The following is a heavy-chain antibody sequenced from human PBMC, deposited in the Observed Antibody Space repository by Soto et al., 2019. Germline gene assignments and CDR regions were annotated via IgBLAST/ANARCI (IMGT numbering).Heavy chain of an antibody. J-gene: IGHJ6*02. D-gene: IGHD3-3*01. Sequence: PSETLSLTCAVSGDSISGNNWWSWVRQSPGKGLEWIGEIYHTGKATYNPSLKTRVTMSVDKSKIQFSLKLSSVTAADTAVYYCARVGYYDFWSGYYFHYYYGMDVWGQGTTVTVSS. CDR2: IYHTGKA. CDR3: ARVGYYDFWSGYYFHYYYGMDV. V-gene: IGHV4-4*02. CDR1: GDSISGNNW.